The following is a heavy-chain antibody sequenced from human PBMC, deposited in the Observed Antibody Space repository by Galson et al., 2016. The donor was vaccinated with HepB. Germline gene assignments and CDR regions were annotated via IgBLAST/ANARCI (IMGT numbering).Heavy chain of an antibody. Sequence: SLRPSCAAFGLNFDDFALHWVRQPPGQGLEWGSGIRWNSAFIGYADLVRGPFTISRDNAKNSLYLQMNSLRSEDTALYYCAKAQYGSGAFLAIDYWGQGTLVTVSS. J-gene: IGHJ4*02. V-gene: IGHV3-9*01. CDR1: GLNFDDFA. CDR2: IRWNSAFI. D-gene: IGHD3-10*01. CDR3: AKAQYGSGAFLAIDY.